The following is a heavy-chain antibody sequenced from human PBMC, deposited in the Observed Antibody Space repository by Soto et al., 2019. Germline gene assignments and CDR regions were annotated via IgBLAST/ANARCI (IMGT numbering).Heavy chain of an antibody. D-gene: IGHD5-18*01. V-gene: IGHV1-2*04. J-gene: IGHJ6*02. CDR1: GYTFTGYY. CDR2: INPNSGGT. CDR3: ATARNSGYSYGFYYYGMDV. Sequence: ASVKVSCKASGYTFTGYYVHWVRQAPGQGLEWMGWINPNSGGTNYAQKFQGWVTMTRDTSISTAYMELSRLRSDDTAVYYCATARNSGYSYGFYYYGMDVWGQGTTVTVSS.